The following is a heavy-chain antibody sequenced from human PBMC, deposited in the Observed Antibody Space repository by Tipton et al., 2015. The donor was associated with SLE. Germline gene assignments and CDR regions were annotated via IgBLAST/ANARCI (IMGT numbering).Heavy chain of an antibody. CDR3: ARLGKGVMIAYYFYYMDV. V-gene: IGHV4-4*07. CDR2: IYASGST. J-gene: IGHJ6*03. D-gene: IGHD2-21*01. CDR1: DGSISDYY. Sequence: TLSLTCTVSDGSISDYYWTWIRQPAGEGLEWIGRIYASGSTNYNPSLKSRVTISQDTSKNQFSLKLTSVTAADTAVYYYARLGKGVMIAYYFYYMDVWGKGTTVTVSS.